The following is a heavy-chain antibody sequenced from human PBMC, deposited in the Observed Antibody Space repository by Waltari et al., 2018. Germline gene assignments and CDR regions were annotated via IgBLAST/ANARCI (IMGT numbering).Heavy chain of an antibody. Sequence: EVQLLESGGGLVQPGGSLRLSCSASGFYFNGRAMNWARQAPGKRPEWVSGINHSGDRTFYADSVRGRFTISRDNSKNTLYLEMNSLRDEDTALYYCAKGHGSGSWLIDYWGQGTLVTVSS. CDR3: AKGHGSGSWLIDY. CDR1: GFYFNGRA. D-gene: IGHD1-26*01. CDR2: INHSGDRT. J-gene: IGHJ4*02. V-gene: IGHV3-23*01.